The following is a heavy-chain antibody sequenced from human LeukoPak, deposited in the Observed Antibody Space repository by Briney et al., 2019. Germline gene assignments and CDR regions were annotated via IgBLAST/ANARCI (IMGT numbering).Heavy chain of an antibody. CDR1: GFTFSTFG. CDR3: AKESIASSGYSSQAVDY. J-gene: IGHJ4*02. Sequence: GGSLRLSCAASGFTFSTFGMHWVRQAPGKGLEWVAFIRYDGTTKYYADSVKGRFTISRDDSKNTLYLQMNSLRVEDTAVYFCAKESIASSGYSSQAVDYWGPGTLVTVSS. CDR2: IRYDGTTK. V-gene: IGHV3-30*02. D-gene: IGHD3-22*01.